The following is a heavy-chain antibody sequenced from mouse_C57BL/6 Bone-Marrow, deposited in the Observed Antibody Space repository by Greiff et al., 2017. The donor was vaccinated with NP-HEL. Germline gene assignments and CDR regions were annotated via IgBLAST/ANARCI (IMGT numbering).Heavy chain of an antibody. V-gene: IGHV5-2*01. Sequence: EVQLVESGGGLVQPGESLKLSCESNEYEFPSHDMSWVRKTPEKRLELVAAINSDGGSTYYPDTMERRFIISRDNTKKTQYLQLSSLRSEDTALYYCERHSSNGAWFAYWGQGTLVTVSA. D-gene: IGHD2-5*01. CDR3: ERHSSNGAWFAY. CDR2: INSDGGST. J-gene: IGHJ3*01. CDR1: EYEFPSHD.